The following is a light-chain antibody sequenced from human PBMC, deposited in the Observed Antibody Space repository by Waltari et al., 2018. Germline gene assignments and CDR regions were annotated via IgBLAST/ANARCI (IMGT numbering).Light chain of an antibody. CDR2: EVN. J-gene: IGLJ3*02. CDR3: CSFAGSSTWV. CDR1: SSDVGSYNL. V-gene: IGLV2-23*02. Sequence: QSALTQPASVSGSPGQSIPISCTGTSSDVGSYNLVSWYQQPPGKAPKLMIYEVNKRPSGVSHRFSGSKSGSTASLTISGLQAEDEADYYCCSFAGSSTWVFGGGTTVTVL.